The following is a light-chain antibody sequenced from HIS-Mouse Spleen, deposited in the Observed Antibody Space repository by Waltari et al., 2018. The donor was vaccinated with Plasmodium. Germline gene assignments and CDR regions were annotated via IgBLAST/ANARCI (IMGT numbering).Light chain of an antibody. CDR1: SSHIGSNY. CDR2: RNN. J-gene: IGLJ2*01. V-gene: IGLV1-47*01. Sequence: QSVLTQPPSASGTPGPRVTIPCSGSSSHIGSNYVYWYQQLPGTAPKLLIYRNNQRPSGVPDRFSGSKSGTSASLAISGLRSEDEADYYCAAWDDSLSVVFGGGTKLTVL. CDR3: AAWDDSLSVV.